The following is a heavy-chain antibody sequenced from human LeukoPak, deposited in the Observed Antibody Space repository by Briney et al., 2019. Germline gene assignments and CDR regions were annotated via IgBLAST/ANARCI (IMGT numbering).Heavy chain of an antibody. CDR3: AKTQRIMITFGGVIVPFDY. J-gene: IGHJ4*02. D-gene: IGHD3-16*02. CDR2: ISGSGGST. CDR1: GFTFSSYA. V-gene: IGHV3-23*01. Sequence: PGGSLRLSCAASGFTFSSYAMSWVRQAPGKGLEWVSAISGSGGSTYYADSVKGRFTISRDNSKNTLYLQMNSLRAEDTAVYYCAKTQRIMITFGGVIVPFDYWGQGTLVTVSS.